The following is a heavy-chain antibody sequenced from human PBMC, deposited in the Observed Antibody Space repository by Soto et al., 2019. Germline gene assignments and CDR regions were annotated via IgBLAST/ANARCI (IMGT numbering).Heavy chain of an antibody. CDR2: IYPGDSDT. J-gene: IGHJ4*02. CDR1: GYSFTNYW. D-gene: IGHD6-19*01. V-gene: IGHV5-51*01. Sequence: PGESLKISCKASGYSFTNYWIGWVRQMPGKGLEWMGTIYPGDSDTRYSPSFQGQVTFSVDKSINTAYLHWTSLKASDTAIYYCAIQHHLDRSAWYNWGQGTLVTVSS. CDR3: AIQHHLDRSAWYN.